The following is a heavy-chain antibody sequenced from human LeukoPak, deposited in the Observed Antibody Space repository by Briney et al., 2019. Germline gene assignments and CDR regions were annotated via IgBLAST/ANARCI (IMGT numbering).Heavy chain of an antibody. CDR3: ARDRSHRNWYFDL. CDR2: IYYSGST. J-gene: IGHJ2*01. Sequence: SETLSLTCTVSGGSISSYYWSWIRQPPWKGLEWIGYIYYSGSTNYNPSLKSRVTISVDTSKNQFSLKLSSVTAADTAVYYCARDRSHRNWYFDLWGRGTLVTVSS. CDR1: GGSISSYY. V-gene: IGHV4-59*01.